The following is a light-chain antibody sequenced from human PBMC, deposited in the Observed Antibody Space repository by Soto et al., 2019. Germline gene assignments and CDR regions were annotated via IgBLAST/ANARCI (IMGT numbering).Light chain of an antibody. J-gene: IGLJ1*01. CDR2: DNN. Sequence: QSALAQPPSVSAAPGQKVTISCSGSSSNIGNNYVSWYQQFPGTAPKFLIYDNNQRPSEIPDRFSGSKSDTSATLVITGLQTGDEADYYCGTYDSSLSSFVFGSGTKV. CDR3: GTYDSSLSSFV. CDR1: SSNIGNNY. V-gene: IGLV1-51*01.